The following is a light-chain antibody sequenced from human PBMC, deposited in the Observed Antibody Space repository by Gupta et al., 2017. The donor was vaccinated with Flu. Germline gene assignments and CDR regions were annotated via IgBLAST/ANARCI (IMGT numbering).Light chain of an antibody. J-gene: IGLJ1*01. Sequence: TVVTQEPPLTVSPGGAAPPPFCSSTGAVTSDYYPNWFQQKPGQAPTALIYSTNMKFSWTPGRFSGSLLGDKAALTVSNVQPEDEADYYCLLYYGGVQGVFGPGTKVTVL. CDR2: STN. V-gene: IGLV7-43*01. CDR3: LLYYGGVQGV. CDR1: TGAVTSDYY.